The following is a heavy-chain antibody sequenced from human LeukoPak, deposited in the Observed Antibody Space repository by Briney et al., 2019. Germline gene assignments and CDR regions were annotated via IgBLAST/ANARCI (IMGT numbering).Heavy chain of an antibody. D-gene: IGHD6-13*01. Sequence: GGSLRLSCAASGFTFGSYGMHWVRQAPGKGLEWVAVISYDGSNKYYADSVKGRFTISRDNSKNTLYLQMNSLRAEDTAVYYCAKGYSSSWYGDFDYWGQGTLVTVSS. V-gene: IGHV3-30*18. J-gene: IGHJ4*02. CDR3: AKGYSSSWYGDFDY. CDR2: ISYDGSNK. CDR1: GFTFGSYG.